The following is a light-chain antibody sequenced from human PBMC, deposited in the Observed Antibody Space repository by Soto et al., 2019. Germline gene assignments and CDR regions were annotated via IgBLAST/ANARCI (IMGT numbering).Light chain of an antibody. V-gene: IGKV3-20*01. CDR1: QSVSSSY. Sequence: EIVLTQSPGTLSLSPGERATLSCRASQSVSSSYLAWYQQKPGQAPRLLIYGASSRATCIPDSFSGSGSGTDFTLTISRLEPEDFAVYYCQQYGSSPRFTFGPGNKVDIK. CDR2: GAS. CDR3: QQYGSSPRFT. J-gene: IGKJ3*01.